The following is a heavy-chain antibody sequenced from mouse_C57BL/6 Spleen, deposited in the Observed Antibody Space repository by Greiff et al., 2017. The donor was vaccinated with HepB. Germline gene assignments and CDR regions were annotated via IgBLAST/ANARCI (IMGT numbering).Heavy chain of an antibody. CDR3: ASFTTVVFDY. D-gene: IGHD1-1*01. CDR1: GYTFTSYW. CDR2: IDPSDSYT. Sequence: QVQLQQSGAELVKPGASVKLSCKASGYTFTSYWMQWVKQRPGQGLEWIGEIDPSDSYTNYNQKFKGKATLTVDTSSSTAYMQLSSLTSEDSAVYYCASFTTVVFDYWGQGTTLTVSS. V-gene: IGHV1-50*01. J-gene: IGHJ2*01.